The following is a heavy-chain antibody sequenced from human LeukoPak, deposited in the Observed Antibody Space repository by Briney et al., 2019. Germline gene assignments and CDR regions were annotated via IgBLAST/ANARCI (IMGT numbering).Heavy chain of an antibody. CDR1: GFTFSSYA. J-gene: IGHJ6*02. Sequence: PGGSLRLSCAAAGFTFSSYAMSWVRQAPGKGLEWVSNISGSGGSTYYADSVKGRFTISRDNSKNSLYLQMNSLRAEDTAVYYCAKWPHENWSGSYFTTDGMDVWGQGTTVTVSS. CDR3: AKWPHENWSGSYFTTDGMDV. D-gene: IGHD3-10*01. CDR2: ISGSGGST. V-gene: IGHV3-23*01.